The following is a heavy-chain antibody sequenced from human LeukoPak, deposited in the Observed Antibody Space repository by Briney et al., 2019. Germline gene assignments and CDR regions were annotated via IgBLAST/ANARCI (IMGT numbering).Heavy chain of an antibody. Sequence: GGSLRLSCAASGFTFSSYWMSWVRQAPGKGLEWVANINQDGSEKYYADSVKGRFTISRDNAKNSLHLQMNSLRAEDTAVYYCAREYSSSWGNWFDPWGQGTLVTVSS. V-gene: IGHV3-7*01. CDR1: GFTFSSYW. CDR3: AREYSSSWGNWFDP. CDR2: INQDGSEK. J-gene: IGHJ5*02. D-gene: IGHD6-13*01.